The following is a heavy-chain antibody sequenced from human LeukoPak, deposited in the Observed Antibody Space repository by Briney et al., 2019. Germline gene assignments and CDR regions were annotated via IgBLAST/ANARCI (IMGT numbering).Heavy chain of an antibody. CDR2: IYYSGST. D-gene: IGHD6-6*01. V-gene: IGHV4-31*03. CDR3: ARRPYSSSGPFDY. CDR1: GGSISSGGYY. Sequence: TSETLSLTCTVSGGSISSGGYYWSWIRQHPGKGLEWIVYIYYSGSTYYNPSLKSRVTISVDTSKNQFSLKLSSVTAADTAVYYCARRPYSSSGPFDYWGQGTLVTVSS. J-gene: IGHJ4*02.